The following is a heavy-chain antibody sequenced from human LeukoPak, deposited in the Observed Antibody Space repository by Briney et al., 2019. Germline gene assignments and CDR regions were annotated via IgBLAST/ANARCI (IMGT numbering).Heavy chain of an antibody. D-gene: IGHD3-22*01. CDR1: RFNLRIYS. CDR2: ISSSSSNI. V-gene: IGHV3-21*01. J-gene: IGHJ4*02. Sequence: PGGAPRLSFSGSRFNLRIYSLNRVRPGPGKGLEWVSSISSSSSNIYYADSVKGRFTISRDNAKNSLYLQMNSLRAEDTAVYYCARDYDSSGFYDYWGQGTLVTVSS. CDR3: ARDYDSSGFYDY.